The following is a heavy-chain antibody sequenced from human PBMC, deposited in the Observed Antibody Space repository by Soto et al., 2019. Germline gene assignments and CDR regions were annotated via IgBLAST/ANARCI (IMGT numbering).Heavy chain of an antibody. CDR2: ISAYNYNT. Sequence: QVQLVQSGAEVKKPGASVKVSCKASGYTFTSYGLSWVRQAPGQGLEWMGRISAYNYNTNYAQKLQGRVTVTTDPSTSTAYMELRSLRSADPAVYYCARVVGALGHWFDPWGQGTLVTVSS. V-gene: IGHV1-18*01. D-gene: IGHD1-26*01. CDR3: ARVVGALGHWFDP. J-gene: IGHJ5*02. CDR1: GYTFTSYG.